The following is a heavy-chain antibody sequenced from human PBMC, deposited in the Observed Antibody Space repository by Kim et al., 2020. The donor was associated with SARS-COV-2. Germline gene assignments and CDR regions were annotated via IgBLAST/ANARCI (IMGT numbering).Heavy chain of an antibody. CDR3: ARDWGAYDSSGLYDY. J-gene: IGHJ4*02. V-gene: IGHV1-46*01. Sequence: QKCQGRVTMTRDTSTSTVYMELSSLRSEDTAVYYCARDWGAYDSSGLYDYWGQGTLVTVSS. D-gene: IGHD3-22*01.